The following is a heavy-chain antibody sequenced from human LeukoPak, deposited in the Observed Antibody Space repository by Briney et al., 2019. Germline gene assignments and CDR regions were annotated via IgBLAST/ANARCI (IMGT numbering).Heavy chain of an antibody. CDR3: ARSDYSGSGTYTKFDAFDI. CDR2: IYYTGST. CDR1: GGSVSSGSYY. D-gene: IGHD3-10*01. J-gene: IGHJ3*02. V-gene: IGHV4-61*01. Sequence: SETLSLTCTVSGGSVSSGSYYWSWIRQPPGKGLEWIGYIYYTGSTSYNPSLKSRVTISMDTSKNQFSLKLSSVTAADSAVYYCARSDYSGSGTYTKFDAFDIWGQGPMVTVSS.